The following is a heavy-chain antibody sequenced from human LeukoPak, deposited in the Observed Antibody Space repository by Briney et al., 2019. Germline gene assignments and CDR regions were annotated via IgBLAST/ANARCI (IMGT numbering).Heavy chain of an antibody. CDR2: IYYSGTT. Sequence: SETLSLTCSVSGGSISSYYWSCLRQPPGKGLEWIGYIYYSGTTNYSPSLKSRVTISVDTSKNQFSLKLSSVTAADTAVYYCARGFGVVTAISNFYYMDVWGKGTTVTVSS. J-gene: IGHJ6*03. D-gene: IGHD2-21*02. CDR1: GGSISSYY. V-gene: IGHV4-59*01. CDR3: ARGFGVVTAISNFYYMDV.